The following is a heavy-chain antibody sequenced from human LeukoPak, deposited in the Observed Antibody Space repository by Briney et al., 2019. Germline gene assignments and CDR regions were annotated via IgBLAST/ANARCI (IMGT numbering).Heavy chain of an antibody. CDR1: GFTVSSNY. CDR3: ARGYGSGPAPFDI. CDR2: IYSGGST. D-gene: IGHD3-10*01. J-gene: IGHJ3*02. Sequence: GGSLRLSCAASGFTVSSNYMSWVRQAPGKGLEWVSVIYSGGSTYYADSVKGRFTISRDNSKNTMYLQMNRLRAEDTAVYYCARGYGSGPAPFDIWGQGTMVTVSS. V-gene: IGHV3-66*01.